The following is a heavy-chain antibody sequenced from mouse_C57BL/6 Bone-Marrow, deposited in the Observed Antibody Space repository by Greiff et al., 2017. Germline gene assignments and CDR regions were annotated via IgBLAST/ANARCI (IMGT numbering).Heavy chain of an antibody. D-gene: IGHD1-1*01. CDR1: GYTFTSYW. CDR3: ARSPYYYGSSHYAMDY. CDR2: IYPGSGST. Sequence: QVQLQQPGAELVKPGASVKMSCKASGYTFTSYWITWVKQRPGQGLEWIGDIYPGSGSTNYNEKFKSKATLTVDTSSSTAYMQLSSLTSEDSAVYYWARSPYYYGSSHYAMDYWGQGTSVTVSS. J-gene: IGHJ4*01. V-gene: IGHV1-55*01.